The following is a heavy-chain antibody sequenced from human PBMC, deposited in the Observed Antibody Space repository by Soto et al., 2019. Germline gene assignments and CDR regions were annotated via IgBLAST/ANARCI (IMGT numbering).Heavy chain of an antibody. CDR1: GFTFSSYA. CDR2: ISYDGSNK. V-gene: IGHV3-30-3*01. J-gene: IGHJ4*02. CDR3: ARGPQLWLYFDY. D-gene: IGHD5-18*01. Sequence: QVQLVESGGGVVQPGRSLRLSCAASGFTFSSYAMHWVRQAPGKGLEWVAVISYDGSNKYYADSVKGRFTISRDNSKNTLYLQMNSLRAEDTAVYYCARGPQLWLYFDYWAREPWSPSPQ.